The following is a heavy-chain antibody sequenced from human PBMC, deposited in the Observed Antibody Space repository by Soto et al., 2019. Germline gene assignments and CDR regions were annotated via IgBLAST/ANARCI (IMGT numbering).Heavy chain of an antibody. CDR2: ITSTSSPM. V-gene: IGHV3-48*01. CDR3: ARPMYGGNFPVDY. Sequence: EVHLVESGGGLAQPGGSLRLSCVASGFTFSSYSMSWVRQAPGEGLEWVSYITSTSSPMYYADSVKGRFTISRDNAKNSLYLQMNSLRAEDTAVYYCARPMYGGNFPVDYWGQGTLVTVSS. D-gene: IGHD2-21*02. CDR1: GFTFSSYS. J-gene: IGHJ4*02.